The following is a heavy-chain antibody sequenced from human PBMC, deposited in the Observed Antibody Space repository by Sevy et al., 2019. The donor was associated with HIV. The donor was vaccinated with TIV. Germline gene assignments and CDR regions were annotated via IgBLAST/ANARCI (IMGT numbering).Heavy chain of an antibody. CDR2: IWFDGTNK. D-gene: IGHD3-22*01. Sequence: GESLKISCAASGFTFNNYGMHWVRQAPGKGLEWVAVIWFDGTNKYYADSVKGRFTISRDNSKNKLYLQRNSLRAEDTAVYYCAKDGGYYDSSGYRRGFDYYYYYMDVWGKGTTVTVSS. CDR1: GFTFNNYG. CDR3: AKDGGYYDSSGYRRGFDYYYYYMDV. V-gene: IGHV3-33*06. J-gene: IGHJ6*03.